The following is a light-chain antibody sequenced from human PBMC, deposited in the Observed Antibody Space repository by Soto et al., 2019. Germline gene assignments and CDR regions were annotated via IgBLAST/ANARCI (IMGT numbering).Light chain of an antibody. Sequence: QSALTQPPSASGSPGQSVTISCTGTSSDVGGYNYVSWYQQHPGKAPKLMIYDVDKWPSGVPDRFSGSKSGNTASLTVSGLQAEDEADYYCSSYAGSNNVYVFGTGTKLTVL. CDR2: DVD. J-gene: IGLJ1*01. CDR3: SSYAGSNNVYV. V-gene: IGLV2-8*01. CDR1: SSDVGGYNY.